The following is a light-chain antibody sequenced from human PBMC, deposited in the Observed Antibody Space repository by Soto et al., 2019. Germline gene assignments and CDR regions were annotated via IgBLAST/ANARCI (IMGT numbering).Light chain of an antibody. CDR1: SSDVGGYNY. Sequence: QSALTQPASVSGSPGQSITISCTGTSSDVGGYNYVSWYQQHPGKAPKLMIYDVSNRPSGVSNRFSGSKSGNTASLTNSGLQSEDEADYSCSSYTSSSTYVVFGGGTKLTVL. CDR2: DVS. CDR3: SSYTSSSTYVV. J-gene: IGLJ2*01. V-gene: IGLV2-14*01.